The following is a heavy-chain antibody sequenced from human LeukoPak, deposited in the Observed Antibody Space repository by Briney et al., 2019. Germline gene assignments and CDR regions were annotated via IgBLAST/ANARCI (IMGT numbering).Heavy chain of an antibody. CDR2: FDPEDGET. D-gene: IGHD6-19*01. Sequence: ASVKVSCKVSGYTLTELSMHWVRQAPGKGLEWMGGFDPEDGETIYAQKFQGRVTMTEDTSTDTAYMELSSLRSEDTAVYYCATQPTYWGIAVAAAGEGVYFDYWGQGTLVTVSS. J-gene: IGHJ4*02. V-gene: IGHV1-24*01. CDR1: GYTLTELS. CDR3: ATQPTYWGIAVAAAGEGVYFDY.